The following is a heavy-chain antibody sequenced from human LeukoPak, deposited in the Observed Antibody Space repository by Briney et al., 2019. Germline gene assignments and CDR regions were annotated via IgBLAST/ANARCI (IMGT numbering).Heavy chain of an antibody. D-gene: IGHD1-20*01. J-gene: IGHJ4*02. CDR2: ISYDGSNK. CDR3: AKDGYNWNDAVFDY. V-gene: IGHV3-30-3*01. Sequence: GGSLRLSCAASGFTFSSYAMHWVRQAPGKGLEWVAVISYDGSNKYYADSVKGRFTISRDNSKNTLYLQMNSLRAEDTAVYYCAKDGYNWNDAVFDYWGQGTLVTVSS. CDR1: GFTFSSYA.